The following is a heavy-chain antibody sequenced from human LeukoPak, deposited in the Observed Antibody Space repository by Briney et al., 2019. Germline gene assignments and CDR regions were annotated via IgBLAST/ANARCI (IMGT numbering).Heavy chain of an antibody. J-gene: IGHJ6*02. CDR1: GFTFSSYS. V-gene: IGHV3-21*01. D-gene: IGHD4-17*01. CDR3: ARLSTVDKYYYGMDV. CDR2: ISSSSSYI. Sequence: GGSPRLSCAASGFTFSSYSMNWVRQAPGKGLEWVSSISSSSSYIYYADSVKGRFTISRDNAKNSLYLQMNSLRAEDTAVYYCARLSTVDKYYYGMDVWGQGTTVTVSS.